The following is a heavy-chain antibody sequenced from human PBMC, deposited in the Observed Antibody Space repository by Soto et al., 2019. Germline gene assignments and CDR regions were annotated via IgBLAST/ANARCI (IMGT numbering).Heavy chain of an antibody. Sequence: QVQLVQSGAEVKKPGASVKVSCKASGYTFTGYYMHWVRQAPGQGLEWMGWINPNSGGTNYAQKFEGRVTMTGDTAISTAYMELSRLRSDDTAVYYCASGRDSGYLKGTDWFDPWGQGTLVTVSS. D-gene: IGHD3-22*01. CDR2: INPNSGGT. V-gene: IGHV1-2*02. CDR1: GYTFTGYY. CDR3: ASGRDSGYLKGTDWFDP. J-gene: IGHJ5*02.